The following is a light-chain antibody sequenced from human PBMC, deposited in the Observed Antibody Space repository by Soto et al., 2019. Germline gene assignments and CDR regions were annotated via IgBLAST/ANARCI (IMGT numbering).Light chain of an antibody. J-gene: IGKJ4*01. V-gene: IGKV3-20*01. CDR3: QQYGSSPLT. Sequence: EIVLAQSPGTLSLSPGERATLSCSASQSFSNNYLAWYQQKPGQAPRLLIYGASNRATGIPDRFSGSGSGTDFTLTISRLEPEDFAVYYCQQYGSSPLTFGGGTKV. CDR2: GAS. CDR1: QSFSNNY.